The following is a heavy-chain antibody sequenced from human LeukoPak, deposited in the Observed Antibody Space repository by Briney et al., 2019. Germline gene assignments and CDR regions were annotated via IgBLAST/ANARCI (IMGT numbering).Heavy chain of an antibody. CDR2: IHATGNT. D-gene: IGHD6-13*01. CDR1: GGSISAYY. V-gene: IGHV4-4*07. Sequence: PSETLSLTCTVSGGSISAYYWSWIRQPAGTGLEWIGRIHATGNTNSNSSLKTRVTMSVDTSENQFSLKLSSVTAADTAVYFCARESEAAGGRAFDVWGQGTMVTVSS. J-gene: IGHJ3*01. CDR3: ARESEAAGGRAFDV.